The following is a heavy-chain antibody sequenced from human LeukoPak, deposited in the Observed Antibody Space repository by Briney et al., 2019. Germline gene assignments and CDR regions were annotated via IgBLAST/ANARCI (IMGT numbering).Heavy chain of an antibody. CDR2: ISGGGETT. CDR3: ARDYADYVGYFFFDY. J-gene: IGHJ4*02. D-gene: IGHD4-17*01. Sequence: GGSLRLSCTASGFTFNNYAMNWVRQAPGKGLEWVSSISGGGETTYHADSAKGRFTISRDNSQNTLYLQMNSLRAEDTAVYYCARDYADYVGYFFFDYWGQGTLVTVSS. CDR1: GFTFNNYA. V-gene: IGHV3-23*01.